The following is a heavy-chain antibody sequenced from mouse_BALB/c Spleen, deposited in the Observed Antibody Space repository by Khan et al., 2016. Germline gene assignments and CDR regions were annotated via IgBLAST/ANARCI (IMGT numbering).Heavy chain of an antibody. CDR2: ILPRSGSA. V-gene: IGHV1-9*01. J-gene: IGHJ2*01. CDR3: AILSDG. CDR1: GYTFSTYC. Sequence: QVQLQQSGTELVKPGASVKISCKATGYTFSTYCIEWVKQRPGHGLEWIGEILPRSGSANYNEKFKGRATLTADTSSHTAYLQLSSLTSEDSAVSDGAILSDGGGKGTTLTASS. D-gene: IGHD1-2*01.